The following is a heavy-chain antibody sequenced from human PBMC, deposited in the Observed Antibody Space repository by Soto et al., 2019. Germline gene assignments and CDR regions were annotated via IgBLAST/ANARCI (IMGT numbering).Heavy chain of an antibody. J-gene: IGHJ6*01. D-gene: IGHD2-15*01. Sequence: PGESQKISCRGSGYSFTSYSIGWVRQMPGKGLEWMGIIYPGDSDTRYSPSFQGQVTISADKSISTAYLQWSSLKASDTAMYYCARSVGYCSGGSCSSPESTTQCNYYYYDGMDVCGQGTTVSVSS. CDR2: IYPGDSDT. CDR3: ARSVGYCSGGSCSSPESTTQCNYYYYDGMDV. V-gene: IGHV5-51*01. CDR1: GYSFTSYS.